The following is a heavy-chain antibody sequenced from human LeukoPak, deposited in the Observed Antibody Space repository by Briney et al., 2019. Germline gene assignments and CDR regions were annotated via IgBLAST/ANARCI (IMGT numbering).Heavy chain of an antibody. D-gene: IGHD2-8*01. CDR3: AREFQSYCTNGLCHYFDY. Sequence: SEALSLTCTVSRGSISSPNWWTWVRQPPGKGLEWIGEIYHSGSANHNPSLISRLTISLDKSRNQLSLKLTSVTAADTAVYYCAREFQSYCTNGLCHYFDYWGQGTLVTVSS. V-gene: IGHV4-4*02. CDR2: IYHSGSA. J-gene: IGHJ4*02. CDR1: RGSISSPNW.